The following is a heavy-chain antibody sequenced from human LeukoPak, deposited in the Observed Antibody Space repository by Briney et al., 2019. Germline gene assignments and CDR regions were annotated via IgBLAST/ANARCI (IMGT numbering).Heavy chain of an antibody. J-gene: IGHJ3*02. CDR1: GFTFSSYS. CDR2: ISSSSSYI. D-gene: IGHD3-22*01. Sequence: GGSLRLSCAASGFTFSSYSMNWVRQAPGKGLEWVSSISSSSSYIYYADSVKGRFTISRDNAKNSLYLQMNSLRAEDTAVYYCARRYYDSSLRGSDAFDIWGQGTMVTVSS. V-gene: IGHV3-21*01. CDR3: ARRYYDSSLRGSDAFDI.